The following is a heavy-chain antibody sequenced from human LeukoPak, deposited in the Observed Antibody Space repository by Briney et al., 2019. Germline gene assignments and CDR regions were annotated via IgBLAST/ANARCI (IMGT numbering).Heavy chain of an antibody. Sequence: SQTLSLTCTVSGGSVTSGNYYWNWIRQPAGKGLEWIGRIYTNGCASYNPSLKSRVTISIDASKNQFSLKLSSVTAADTAVYYCAREPPGYWGQGILVTVSS. CDR2: IYTNGCA. J-gene: IGHJ4*02. CDR1: GGSVTSGNYY. V-gene: IGHV4-61*02. CDR3: AREPPGY.